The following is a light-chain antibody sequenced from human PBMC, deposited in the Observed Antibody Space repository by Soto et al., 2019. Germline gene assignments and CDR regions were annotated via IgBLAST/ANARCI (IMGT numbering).Light chain of an antibody. CDR2: DVS. V-gene: IGKV1-13*02. Sequence: AIQVTLSPSSLSASVGDRVTITCRASQDVRGALAWYQQKPGKAPKLLIYDVSTVQSGVPSRFSGRGSGTEVTLTITSLQPEDFAPYYCQQFNIYPITFGQGTRLDI. CDR1: QDVRGA. CDR3: QQFNIYPIT. J-gene: IGKJ5*01.